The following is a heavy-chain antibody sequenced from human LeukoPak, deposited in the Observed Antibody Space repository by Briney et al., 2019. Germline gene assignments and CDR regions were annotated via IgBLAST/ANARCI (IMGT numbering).Heavy chain of an antibody. V-gene: IGHV1-58*02. CDR1: GFTFTSSA. CDR2: IVVGSGNT. J-gene: IGHJ5*02. CDR3: AARYYYDSSGYSEAFDP. D-gene: IGHD3-22*01. Sequence: GASXXVSCKASGFTFTSSAMQWVRQARGQRLEWIGWIVVGSGNTNYAQKFQERVTITRDMSTSTAYMELSSLRSEDTAVYYCAARYYYDSSGYSEAFDPWGQGTLVTVSS.